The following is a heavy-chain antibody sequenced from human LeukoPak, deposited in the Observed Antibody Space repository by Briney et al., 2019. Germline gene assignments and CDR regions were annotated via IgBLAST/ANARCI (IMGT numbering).Heavy chain of an antibody. CDR1: GGSISSNNW. J-gene: IGHJ4*02. D-gene: IGHD6-13*01. CDR2: IFHSGST. Sequence: PSGALSLTCAVSGGSISSNNWWSWVRQPPGKGLEWIGEIFHSGSTNYNPSLKSRVTISVDKSKNQFSLKLNSVTAADTAVYYCARAEPRGSVWYPYWGQGTLVTVSS. V-gene: IGHV4-4*02. CDR3: ARAEPRGSVWYPY.